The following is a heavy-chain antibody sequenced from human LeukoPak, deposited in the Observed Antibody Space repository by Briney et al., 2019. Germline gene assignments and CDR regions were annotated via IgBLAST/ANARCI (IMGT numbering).Heavy chain of an antibody. J-gene: IGHJ6*03. CDR2: INPNSGGT. CDR1: GYTFTGYY. D-gene: IGHD5-18*01. Sequence: ASVKVSCKASGYTFTGYYMHWVRQAPGQGLEWMGWINPNSGGTNYAQKFQGRVTMTRDTSISTAYMELSRLRSDDTAVYYCARDGSGSGVCVDTAMVDYYYYMDVWGKGTTVTVSS. CDR3: ARDGSGSGVCVDTAMVDYYYYMDV. V-gene: IGHV1-2*02.